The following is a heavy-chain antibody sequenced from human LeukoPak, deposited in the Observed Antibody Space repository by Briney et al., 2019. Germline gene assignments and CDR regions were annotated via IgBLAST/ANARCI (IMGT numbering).Heavy chain of an antibody. J-gene: IGHJ4*02. Sequence: GGSLRLSCAASGFIFSTYWMTWVRQAPGKGLEFVANIKPDGSETYYVDSAKGRFTISRDNTKNLVFLQMKSLRGEDAAVYHCGGFGYEAAIDLWGQGTLVTVSS. D-gene: IGHD2-15*01. V-gene: IGHV3-7*01. CDR1: GFIFSTYW. CDR3: GGFGYEAAIDL. CDR2: IKPDGSET.